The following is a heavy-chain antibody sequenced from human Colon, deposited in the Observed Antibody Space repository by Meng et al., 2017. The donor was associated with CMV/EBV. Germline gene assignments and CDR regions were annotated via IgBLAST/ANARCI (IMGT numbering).Heavy chain of an antibody. CDR1: GYNFANYW. V-gene: IGHV5-51*01. CDR2: IYPGDSDS. D-gene: IGHD3-3*01. Sequence: GGSLRLSCQGSGYNFANYWIGWVRQMPGKGLEWMGMIYPGDSDSRYSPSFDGQVTFSADVSISTAYLQWSSLMASDTAMYYCARLEDFWSGLDYWGQGTLVTVSS. CDR3: ARLEDFWSGLDY. J-gene: IGHJ4*02.